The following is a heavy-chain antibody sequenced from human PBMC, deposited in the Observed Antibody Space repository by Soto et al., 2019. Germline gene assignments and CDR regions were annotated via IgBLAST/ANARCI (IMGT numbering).Heavy chain of an antibody. D-gene: IGHD2-2*01. CDR1: GYTFTNYA. Sequence: QVQLVQSGAEVKKPGASVKVSCKASGYTFTNYAMHWVRQAPGQRLEWMGWINTGKGNTKYSQKFQGRGTITRDTSASTAYMERSSRRSEDTAMYYCARAGDDCSAANCYVIDYWGQGTLVTVSS. V-gene: IGHV1-3*04. J-gene: IGHJ4*02. CDR2: INTGKGNT. CDR3: ARAGDDCSAANCYVIDY.